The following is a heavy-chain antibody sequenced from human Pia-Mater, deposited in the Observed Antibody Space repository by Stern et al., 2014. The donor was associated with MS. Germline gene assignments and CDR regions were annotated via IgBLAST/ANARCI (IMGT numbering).Heavy chain of an antibody. D-gene: IGHD2-8*01. CDR3: ASRGAGEFGVSPTGS. CDR1: GYNFRNYA. Sequence: VHLVESGSELKKPGASVKVSCKASGYNFRNYAMNWVRQAPGQGLEWMGWINTNTGKPLYAQGFTGRFVFSLDTSVSTAYLQISSLKTEDTAVYYCASRGAGEFGVSPTGSWGQGTLVTVSS. V-gene: IGHV7-4-1*02. J-gene: IGHJ5*02. CDR2: INTNTGKP.